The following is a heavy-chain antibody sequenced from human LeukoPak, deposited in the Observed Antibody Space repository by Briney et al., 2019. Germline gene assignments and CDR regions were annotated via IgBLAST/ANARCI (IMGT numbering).Heavy chain of an antibody. Sequence: SETLSLTCAVYGGSFSGYYWGWIRQPPGKGLEWIGEINHSGSTNYNPSLKSRVTISVDTSKNQFSLNLSSVTAADTAVYYCASEQLLWGSYYFDYWGQGTLVTVSS. D-gene: IGHD3-10*01. J-gene: IGHJ4*02. CDR3: ASEQLLWGSYYFDY. V-gene: IGHV4-34*01. CDR2: INHSGST. CDR1: GGSFSGYY.